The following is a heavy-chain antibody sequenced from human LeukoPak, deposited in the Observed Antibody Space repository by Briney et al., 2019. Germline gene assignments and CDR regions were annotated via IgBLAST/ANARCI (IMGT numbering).Heavy chain of an antibody. D-gene: IGHD2-2*01. Sequence: GGSLRLSCSASGFTFSNYKMNWVRQAPGKGLEWVSSISSSSSYIYYADSMKGRFTVSRDNAKNSLFLQMNSLRAEDTAVYYCARERLVVVGDAYYYYGMDVWGQGTTVSVSS. J-gene: IGHJ6*02. CDR2: ISSSSSYI. CDR3: ARERLVVVGDAYYYYGMDV. CDR1: GFTFSNYK. V-gene: IGHV3-21*01.